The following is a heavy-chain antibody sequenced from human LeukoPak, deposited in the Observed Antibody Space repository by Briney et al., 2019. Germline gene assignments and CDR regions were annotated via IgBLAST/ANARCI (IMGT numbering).Heavy chain of an antibody. CDR2: IIPILGIA. CDR3: ARDGQSSNYDFWSGYSTYWYFDL. V-gene: IGHV1-69*04. CDR1: GGTFSSYA. J-gene: IGHJ2*01. D-gene: IGHD3-3*01. Sequence: SVKVSCKASGGTFSSYAISWVRQAPGQGLEWMGRIIPILGIANYAQKSQGRVTITADKSTSTAYMELSSLRSEDTAVYYCARDGQSSNYDFWSGYSTYWYFDLWGRGTLVTVSS.